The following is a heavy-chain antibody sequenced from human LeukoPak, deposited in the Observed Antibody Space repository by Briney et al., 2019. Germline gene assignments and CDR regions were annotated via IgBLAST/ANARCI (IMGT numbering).Heavy chain of an antibody. CDR3: ARVYYGRTYDYWYFDL. J-gene: IGHJ2*01. CDR1: EFTFNSYN. D-gene: IGHD3-10*01. V-gene: IGHV4-59*01. CDR2: IFYSGST. Sequence: GSLRLSCAASEFTFNSYNMNWVRQPPGKGLEWIGYIFYSGSTNYSPSLKSRVTISVDTSKNQFSLKLSSVTAADTAVYFCARVYYGRTYDYWYFDLWGRGTLVTVSS.